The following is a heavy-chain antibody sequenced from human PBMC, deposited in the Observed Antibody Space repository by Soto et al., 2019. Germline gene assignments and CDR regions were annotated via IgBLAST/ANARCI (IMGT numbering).Heavy chain of an antibody. CDR1: VFTFDDYA. V-gene: IGHV3-9*01. J-gene: IGHJ6*02. Sequence: PGGSLRLSCSASVFTFDDYAMHWVRQAPGKGLEWVSGISWNSGSIGYADSVKGRFTISRDNAKNSLYLQMNSLRAEDTALYYCAQDINKGITIFVAVLKATKNYYGRDVWGQGITVTASS. D-gene: IGHD3-3*01. CDR2: ISWNSGSI. CDR3: AQDINKGITIFVAVLKATKNYYGRDV.